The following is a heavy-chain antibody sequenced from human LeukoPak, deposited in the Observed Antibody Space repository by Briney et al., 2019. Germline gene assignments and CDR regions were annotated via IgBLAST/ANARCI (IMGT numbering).Heavy chain of an antibody. CDR1: GFTFSSYD. Sequence: GGSLRLSCAASGFTFSSYDMSWVRQAPGSGLEWVSGITGSGGSTYYADSVKGRFTISRDNSKNTLYLQMNSLRAEDTAVYYCAKSAYNYPTHLDYWGQGTLVTVSS. V-gene: IGHV3-23*01. CDR2: ITGSGGST. CDR3: AKSAYNYPTHLDY. J-gene: IGHJ4*02. D-gene: IGHD5-24*01.